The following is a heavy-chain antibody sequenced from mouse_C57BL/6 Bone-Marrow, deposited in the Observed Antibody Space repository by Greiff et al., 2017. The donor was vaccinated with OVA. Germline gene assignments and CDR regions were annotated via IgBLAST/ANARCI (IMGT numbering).Heavy chain of an antibody. D-gene: IGHD1-1*01. CDR1: GYSITSGYY. V-gene: IGHV3-6*01. Sequence: VQLQQSGPGLVKPSQSLSLTCSVPGYSITSGYYWNWIRQFPGNKLEWMGYISYDGSNNYNPSLKNRISITRDTSKNQFFLKLNSVTTEDTATYYCARGVVVATNWYFDVWGTGTTVTVSS. CDR2: ISYDGSN. J-gene: IGHJ1*03. CDR3: ARGVVVATNWYFDV.